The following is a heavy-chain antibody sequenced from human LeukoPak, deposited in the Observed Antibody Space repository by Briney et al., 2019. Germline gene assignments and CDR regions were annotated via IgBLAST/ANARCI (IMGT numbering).Heavy chain of an antibody. CDR3: ARDPPNCSGGSCYSGYYFDY. CDR1: GYTFTSYF. CDR2: INPSGGST. D-gene: IGHD2-15*01. V-gene: IGHV1-46*01. Sequence: APVKVSCKASGYTFTSYFMNWVRQAPGQGLEWMGIINPSGGSTSYAQKFQGRVTMTRDMSTSTVYMELSSLRSEDTAVYYCARDPPNCSGGSCYSGYYFDYWGQGTLVTVSS. J-gene: IGHJ4*02.